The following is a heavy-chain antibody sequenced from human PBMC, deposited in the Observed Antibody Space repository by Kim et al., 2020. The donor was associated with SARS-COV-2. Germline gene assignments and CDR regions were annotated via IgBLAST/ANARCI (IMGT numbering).Heavy chain of an antibody. J-gene: IGHJ1*01. Sequence: ASVKVSCKASGYTFTSYGISWVRQAPGQGLEWMGWISAYNGNTNYAQKLQGRVTMTTDTSTSTAYMELRSLRSDDTAVYYCARDFKRGGITMVRGGGAEYFQHWGQGTLVTVSS. CDR2: ISAYNGNT. CDR1: GYTFTSYG. CDR3: ARDFKRGGITMVRGGGAEYFQH. V-gene: IGHV1-18*04. D-gene: IGHD3-10*01.